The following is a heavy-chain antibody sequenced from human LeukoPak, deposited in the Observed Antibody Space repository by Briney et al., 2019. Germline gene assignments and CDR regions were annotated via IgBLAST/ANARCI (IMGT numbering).Heavy chain of an antibody. Sequence: GGSLRLSCAASGSTFDDYGMSWVRQGPGKGLEWVSAINWNGDSTGYVDSVRGRFTISRDNAKNSLYLQMNSLRAEDTALYYCAGCSRSSTDCYSEFDIWGQGTMVTVSS. V-gene: IGHV3-20*04. J-gene: IGHJ3*02. CDR3: AGCSRSSTDCYSEFDI. CDR2: INWNGDST. CDR1: GSTFDDYG. D-gene: IGHD2-2*02.